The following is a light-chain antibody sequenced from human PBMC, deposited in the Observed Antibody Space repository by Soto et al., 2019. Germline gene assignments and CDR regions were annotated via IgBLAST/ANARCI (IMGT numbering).Light chain of an antibody. J-gene: IGKJ4*01. CDR2: GAS. CDR3: RQYGRALGLA. CDR1: QSVSGDF. V-gene: IGKV3-20*01. Sequence: EIVLKQSPGTLSLSQTEGATLSCRAIQSVSGDFLAWYQEKPGQAPRLLIHGASSRATGIPDRFSGSGSGTDFTLTTNRVQPEDLAVYYCRQYGRALGLAVCGGTKV.